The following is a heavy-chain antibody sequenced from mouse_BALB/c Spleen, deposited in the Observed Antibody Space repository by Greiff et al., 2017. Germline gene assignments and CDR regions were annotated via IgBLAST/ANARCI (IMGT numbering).Heavy chain of an antibody. V-gene: IGHV10-1*02. Sequence: EVKLMESGGGLVQPKGSLKLSCAASGFTFNTYAMNWVRQAPGKGLEWVARIRSKSNNYATYYADSVKDRFTISRDDSQSMLYLQMNNLKTEDTAMYYCVRQGGPYAMDYWGQGTSVTVSS. D-gene: IGHD1-1*02. CDR2: IRSKSNNYAT. J-gene: IGHJ4*01. CDR1: GFTFNTYA. CDR3: VRQGGPYAMDY.